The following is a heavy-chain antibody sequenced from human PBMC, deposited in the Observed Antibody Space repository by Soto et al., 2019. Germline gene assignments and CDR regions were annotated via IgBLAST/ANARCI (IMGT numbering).Heavy chain of an antibody. V-gene: IGHV3-23*01. CDR3: LIWGPSRGYGYPWVY. D-gene: IGHD5-18*01. CDR2: ISGSGGST. J-gene: IGHJ4*02. CDR1: GFTFSCYA. Sequence: GESLKISCAASGFTFSCYAMSWVRQAPGKGLEWVSAISGSGGSTYYADSVKGRFTISRDNSKNTLYLQMNSLRAEDTAVYYCLIWGPSRGYGYPWVYWGQGTLVTVST.